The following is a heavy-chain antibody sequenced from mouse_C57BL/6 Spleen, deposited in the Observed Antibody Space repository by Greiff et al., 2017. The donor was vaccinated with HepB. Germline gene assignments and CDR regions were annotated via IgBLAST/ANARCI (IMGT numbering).Heavy chain of an antibody. CDR3: ARHGGTSYFDY. V-gene: IGHV5-17*01. D-gene: IGHD1-1*02. CDR2: ISSGSSTI. J-gene: IGHJ2*01. Sequence: EVQVVESGGGLVKPGGSLKLSCAASGFTFSDYGMHWVRQAPEKGLEWVAYISSGSSTIYYADTVKGRFTISRDNAKNTLFLQMTSLRSEDTAMYYCARHGGTSYFDYWGQGTTLTVSS. CDR1: GFTFSDYG.